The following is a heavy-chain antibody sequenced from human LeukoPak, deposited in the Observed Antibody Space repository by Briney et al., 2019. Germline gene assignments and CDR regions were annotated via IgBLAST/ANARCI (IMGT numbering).Heavy chain of an antibody. D-gene: IGHD5-24*01. CDR1: GFTFNIYS. Sequence: PGGSLRLSCAASGFTFNIYSMTWVRQAPGKGLEWVSGVGPSGARTYYADSVKGRFTVSRDNSKNMVFLQMNSLRAEDTAMYYCAKDDAYLQYADWGQGTLVTVSS. V-gene: IGHV3-23*01. CDR3: AKDDAYLQYAD. J-gene: IGHJ4*02. CDR2: VGPSGART.